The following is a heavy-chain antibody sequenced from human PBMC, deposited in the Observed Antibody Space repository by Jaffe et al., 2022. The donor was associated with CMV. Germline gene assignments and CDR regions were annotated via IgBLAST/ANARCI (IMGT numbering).Heavy chain of an antibody. CDR3: ARDRQITIFGVVEPEGGGNFDY. CDR1: GFTFSSYE. V-gene: IGHV3-48*03. CDR2: ISSSGSTI. J-gene: IGHJ4*02. D-gene: IGHD3-3*01. Sequence: EVQLVESGGGLVQPGGSLRLSCAASGFTFSSYEMNWVRQAPGKGLEWVSYISSSGSTIYYADSVKGRFTISRDNAKNSLYLQMNSLRAEDTAVYYCARDRQITIFGVVEPEGGGNFDYWGQGTLVTVSS.